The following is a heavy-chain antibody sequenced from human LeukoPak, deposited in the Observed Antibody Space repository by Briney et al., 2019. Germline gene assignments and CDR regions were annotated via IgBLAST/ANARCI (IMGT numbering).Heavy chain of an antibody. V-gene: IGHV4-4*07. CDR3: ARAGTYDFWSGYSINDWFAP. Sequence: SETLSLTCTVSGGSISSYYWSWIRQPAGKGLEWIGRIYTSGSTNYNPSLKSPVSMSVATSKNPFSLKLSSVTAADTAVYYCARAGTYDFWSGYSINDWFAPWGQGTLVTVSS. J-gene: IGHJ5*02. CDR1: GGSISSYY. CDR2: IYTSGST. D-gene: IGHD3-3*01.